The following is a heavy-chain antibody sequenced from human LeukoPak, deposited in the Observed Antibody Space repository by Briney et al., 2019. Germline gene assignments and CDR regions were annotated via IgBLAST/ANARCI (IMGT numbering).Heavy chain of an antibody. V-gene: IGHV1-69*13. Sequence: AASVKVSCKASGGTFSSYAISWVRQAPGQGLEWMGGIIPIFGTANYAQKFQGRVTITADESTSTAYMELSSLRSEDTAVYYCARDHGYYDSSGYHPYYYGMDVWGQGTTVTVSS. CDR2: IIPIFGTA. CDR3: ARDHGYYDSSGYHPYYYGMDV. J-gene: IGHJ6*02. CDR1: GGTFSSYA. D-gene: IGHD3-22*01.